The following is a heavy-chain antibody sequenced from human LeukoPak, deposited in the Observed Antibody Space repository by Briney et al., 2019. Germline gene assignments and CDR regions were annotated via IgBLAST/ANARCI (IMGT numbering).Heavy chain of an antibody. CDR2: IYHSGST. Sequence: SETLSLTCTVSGYSISSGYYWGWIRQPPGKGLEWIGSIYHSGSTYYNPSLKSRVTISVDTSKNQFSLKLSSVTAADTAVYYCARDGRGYYDSSGYWGQGTMVTVSS. D-gene: IGHD3-22*01. J-gene: IGHJ3*01. V-gene: IGHV4-38-2*02. CDR3: ARDGRGYYDSSGY. CDR1: GYSISSGYY.